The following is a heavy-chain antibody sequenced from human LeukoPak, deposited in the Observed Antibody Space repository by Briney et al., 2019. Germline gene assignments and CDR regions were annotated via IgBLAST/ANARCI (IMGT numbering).Heavy chain of an antibody. CDR1: GYTFTTYS. Sequence: GPSVKVSCKASGYTFTTYSITWVRQAPGQGLEWMGWISGANGDTNYAEKFQGRITMTTDSSTSTAYMDLRSLTPDDTGLYYCARLWADTAYWGQGTLVTVSS. V-gene: IGHV1-18*01. CDR2: ISGANGDT. D-gene: IGHD1-26*01. J-gene: IGHJ4*02. CDR3: ARLWADTAY.